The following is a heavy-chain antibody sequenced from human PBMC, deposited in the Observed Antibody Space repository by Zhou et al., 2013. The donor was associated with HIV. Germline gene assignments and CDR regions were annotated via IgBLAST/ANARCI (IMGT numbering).Heavy chain of an antibody. Sequence: QVRLVQSGTQLKKPGASMRVSCRAYGYTFSDYFIHWFRQAPGQGLEWMGWINPDTGGTHYAQKFQDWVTMTRDTSISAVYMDLRSLGSNDTAVYYCARDPGYYDAFDMWGQGTMVIVSS. J-gene: IGHJ3*02. V-gene: IGHV1-2*04. D-gene: IGHD2-8*01. CDR3: ARDPGYYDAFDM. CDR1: GYTFSDYF. CDR2: INPDTGGT.